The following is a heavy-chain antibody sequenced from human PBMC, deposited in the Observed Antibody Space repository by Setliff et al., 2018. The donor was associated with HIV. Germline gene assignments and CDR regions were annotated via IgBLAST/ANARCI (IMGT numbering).Heavy chain of an antibody. V-gene: IGHV1-46*01. CDR2: INPSEGNT. D-gene: IGHD5-18*01. CDR3: ARDLIQPLSDYYFDV. J-gene: IGHJ4*02. CDR1: GYTFINYY. Sequence: ASVKVSCKTSGYTFINYYVHWMRQAPGQGPEWLGVINPSEGNTNRAPRFQDRVIVTSDTSTSTVYLELRRLTSEDTAIYYCARDLIQPLSDYYFDVWGQGTPVTVSS.